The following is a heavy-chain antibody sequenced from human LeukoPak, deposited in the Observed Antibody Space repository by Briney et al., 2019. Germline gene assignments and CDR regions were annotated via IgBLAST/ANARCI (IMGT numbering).Heavy chain of an antibody. V-gene: IGHV3-7*01. D-gene: IGHD2-2*01. J-gene: IGHJ4*02. CDR3: ARARNQLRKGVWFDY. CDR1: GFTFSSYW. Sequence: GGSLRLSCAASGFTFSSYWMSWVRQAPGKGLEGVANIKQDGSEKYYVDSVKGRFTISRDNAKNSLYLQMNSLRAEDTAVYYCARARNQLRKGVWFDYWGQGTLVTVSS. CDR2: IKQDGSEK.